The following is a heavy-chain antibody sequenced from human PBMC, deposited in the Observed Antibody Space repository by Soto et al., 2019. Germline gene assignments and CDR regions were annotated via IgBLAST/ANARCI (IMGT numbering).Heavy chain of an antibody. CDR3: ARDEVFSSSWYAPVYFDY. CDR2: ISDDGGNK. D-gene: IGHD6-13*01. Sequence: QVQLVESGGGVVQPGRSLRLSCAASGFTFSSYAMHWVRQAPGKGLEWVAVISDDGGNKYYADSVKGRFTISRDNSKNPLYLQMNSLRAEETAVYYCARDEVFSSSWYAPVYFDYWGQGTLVTVST. CDR1: GFTFSSYA. J-gene: IGHJ4*02. V-gene: IGHV3-30-3*01.